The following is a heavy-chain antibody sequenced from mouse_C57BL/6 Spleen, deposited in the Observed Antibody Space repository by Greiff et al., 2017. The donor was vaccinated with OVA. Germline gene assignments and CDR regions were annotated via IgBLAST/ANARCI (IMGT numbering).Heavy chain of an antibody. Sequence: EVHLVESGGDLVKPGGSLKLSCAASGFTFSSYGMSWVRQTPDKRLEWVATISSGGSYTYYPDSVKGRFTISRDNAKNTLYLQMSSLKSEDTAMYYCARHGDYDYDGAWFAYWGQGTLVTVSA. D-gene: IGHD2-4*01. CDR1: GFTFSSYG. CDR3: ARHGDYDYDGAWFAY. V-gene: IGHV5-6*01. CDR2: ISSGGSYT. J-gene: IGHJ3*01.